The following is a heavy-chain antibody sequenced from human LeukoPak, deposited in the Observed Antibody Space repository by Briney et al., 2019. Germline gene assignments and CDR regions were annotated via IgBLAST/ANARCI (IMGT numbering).Heavy chain of an antibody. V-gene: IGHV4-39*01. D-gene: IGHD3-22*01. CDR2: MYYSGST. Sequence: SETLSLTCTVSGGSITNSFYWGWIRQPPGKGLEWIGSMYYSGSTYYNPSLKSRVTISVDTSKNQFSLKLSSVTAADTAVYYCARQDYYNRAIYSKLDFWGQGTLVTVSS. CDR1: GGSITNSFY. J-gene: IGHJ4*02. CDR3: ARQDYYNRAIYSKLDF.